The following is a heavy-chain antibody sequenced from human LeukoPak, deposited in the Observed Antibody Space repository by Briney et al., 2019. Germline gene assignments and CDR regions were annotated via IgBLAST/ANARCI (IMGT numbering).Heavy chain of an antibody. V-gene: IGHV3-23*01. Sequence: GGSLRLSCAASGFTFSSYAMSWVRQAPGKGLEWVSAISGSGGSTFYADSVKGRFTISRDNSKNTLFLQMNSLRAEDTAVYYCAKLSLSGRSQSADYWGQGTLVTVSS. CDR1: GFTFSSYA. J-gene: IGHJ4*02. D-gene: IGHD3-10*01. CDR2: ISGSGGST. CDR3: AKLSLSGRSQSADY.